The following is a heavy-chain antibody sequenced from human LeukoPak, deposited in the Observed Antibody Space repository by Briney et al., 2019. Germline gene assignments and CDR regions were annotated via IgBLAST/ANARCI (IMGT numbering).Heavy chain of an antibody. J-gene: IGHJ4*02. D-gene: IGHD5-18*01. CDR2: ISWNSGSI. CDR3: ARPDTAMVDY. Sequence: GGSLRLSCAASGFTFDDYAMHWVRQAPGKGLEWVSGISWNSGSIGYADSVKGRFTISRDNAKNSLYLQMNSLRAEDTAVYYCARPDTAMVDYWGQGTLVTVSS. V-gene: IGHV3-9*01. CDR1: GFTFDDYA.